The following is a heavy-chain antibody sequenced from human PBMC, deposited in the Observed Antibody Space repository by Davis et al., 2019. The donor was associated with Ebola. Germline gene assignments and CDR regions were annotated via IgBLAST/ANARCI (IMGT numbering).Heavy chain of an antibody. V-gene: IGHV4-61*09. Sequence: SETLSLTCTVSGDSISSGSYYWAWIRQPAGKGLEWIGHIYTRGTTNYNPSLKSRVTISVDTSKNQLSLKLSSVTAADTAVYYCAIRTGDLRGLAYYYMDVWGKGTTVTVSS. J-gene: IGHJ6*03. D-gene: IGHD7-27*01. CDR2: IYTRGTT. CDR3: AIRTGDLRGLAYYYMDV. CDR1: GDSISSGSYY.